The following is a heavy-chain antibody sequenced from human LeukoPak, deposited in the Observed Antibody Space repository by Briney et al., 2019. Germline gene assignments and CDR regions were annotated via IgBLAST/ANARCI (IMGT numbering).Heavy chain of an antibody. CDR3: AREMAFYYYDMDV. Sequence: GGSLRLSCAASGFTLSSYGMDGVRQAPGKGREGVSSISSSTRYIYYADSVKGRFTISRDSAKNSLYLQMNSLRAEDSAVYYCAREMAFYYYDMDVWGQGTTVTVSS. CDR2: ISSSTRYI. V-gene: IGHV3-21*01. D-gene: IGHD2-8*01. CDR1: GFTLSSYG. J-gene: IGHJ6*02.